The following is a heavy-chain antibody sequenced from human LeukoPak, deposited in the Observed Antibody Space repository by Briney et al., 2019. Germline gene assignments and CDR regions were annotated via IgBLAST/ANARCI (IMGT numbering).Heavy chain of an antibody. CDR3: ASRYSSGLASFDY. CDR2: IYAGGST. J-gene: IGHJ4*02. D-gene: IGHD5-18*01. CDR1: GFTVSSNH. V-gene: IGHV3-66*01. Sequence: GGSLRLSCAASGFTVSSNHMSWVRQAPGKGLEWVSVIYAGGSTYYADAVKGRLTISRDKSNNTLYLQMNSLRAEDTAVYYCASRYSSGLASFDYWGQGTLVTVSS.